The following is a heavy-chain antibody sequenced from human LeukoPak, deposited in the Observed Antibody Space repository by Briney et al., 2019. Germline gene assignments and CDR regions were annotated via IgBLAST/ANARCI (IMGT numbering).Heavy chain of an antibody. CDR3: ARRLRITMVRGVTQNNYYMDV. Sequence: SETLSLTCAVYGGSFSGYYWSWIRQPPGKGLEWIGEINHSGSTNYNPSLKSRVTISVDTSKNQFSLKLSSVTAADTAVYYCARRLRITMVRGVTQNNYYMDVWGKGTTVTISS. CDR2: INHSGST. D-gene: IGHD3-10*01. CDR1: GGSFSGYY. V-gene: IGHV4-34*01. J-gene: IGHJ6*03.